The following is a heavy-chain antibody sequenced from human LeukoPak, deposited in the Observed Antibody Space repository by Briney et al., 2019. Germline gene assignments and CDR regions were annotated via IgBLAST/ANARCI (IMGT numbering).Heavy chain of an antibody. J-gene: IGHJ3*02. Sequence: KPSETLSLTCTVSGGSISSYYWSWIRQPAGKGLEWIGRIYTSETTNYNPSLKSRVTMSVDTSKNQFSLKLSSVTAADTAIYYCARALLPYYDILTGYYKLPIDAFDIWGQGTMVTVSS. CDR3: ARALLPYYDILTGYYKLPIDAFDI. CDR2: IYTSETT. CDR1: GGSISSYY. V-gene: IGHV4-4*07. D-gene: IGHD3-9*01.